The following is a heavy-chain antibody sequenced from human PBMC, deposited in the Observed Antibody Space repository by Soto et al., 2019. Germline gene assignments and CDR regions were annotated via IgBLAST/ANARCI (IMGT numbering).Heavy chain of an antibody. V-gene: IGHV4-39*01. CDR1: GGSISSSSYY. CDR3: ASFYCSSTSCYSAFDI. D-gene: IGHD2-2*01. CDR2: IYYSGST. J-gene: IGHJ3*02. Sequence: QLQLQESGPGLVKPSETLSLTCTVSGGSISSSSYYWGWIRQPPGKGLEWIGSIYYSGSTHYNPCLKSLVTISADTSKNQFSLKLSSVTAADTAVYYCASFYCSSTSCYSAFDIWGQGTMVTVSS.